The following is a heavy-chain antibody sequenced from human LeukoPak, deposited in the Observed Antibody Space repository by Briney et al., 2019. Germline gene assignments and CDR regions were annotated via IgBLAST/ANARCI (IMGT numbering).Heavy chain of an antibody. J-gene: IGHJ4*02. D-gene: IGHD3-22*01. Sequence: GGSLRLSCAASGFTLNSYWMSWVRQAPGKGPEWVANIKEDGSEKYYVDSVKGRFTISRDNAKNSLYLQMNSLRAEDTAVYYCARETFYFDGSGYSGAPTYWGQGALVTVSS. V-gene: IGHV3-7*01. CDR3: ARETFYFDGSGYSGAPTY. CDR2: IKEDGSEK. CDR1: GFTLNSYW.